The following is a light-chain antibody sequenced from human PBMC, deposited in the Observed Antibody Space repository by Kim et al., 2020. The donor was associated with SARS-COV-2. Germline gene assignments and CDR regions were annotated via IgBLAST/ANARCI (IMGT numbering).Light chain of an antibody. V-gene: IGKV1-27*01. CDR3: QKYNTAPWT. Sequence: AYVGDGVTISCRASQGFSSYLAWYQQKPGEPPKLLIYAATTLQFGVSTRFSGSGSGTDFTLTISDLQPEDVATYYCQKYNTAPWTFGHGTKVDIK. J-gene: IGKJ1*01. CDR2: AAT. CDR1: QGFSSY.